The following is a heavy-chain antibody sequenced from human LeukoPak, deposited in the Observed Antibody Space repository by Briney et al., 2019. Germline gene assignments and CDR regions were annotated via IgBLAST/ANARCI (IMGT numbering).Heavy chain of an antibody. D-gene: IGHD1-7*01. Sequence: ASVKVSCMASGYXFTGYSMHWVRQAPGQGLEWMGWINPNSGGTHYAQKFQGRVTMTRDTSITTAYMELSGLRSDDTAVYYCARAELQYYFDYWGQGTLVTVSS. CDR2: INPNSGGT. CDR1: GYXFTGYS. J-gene: IGHJ4*02. V-gene: IGHV1-2*02. CDR3: ARAELQYYFDY.